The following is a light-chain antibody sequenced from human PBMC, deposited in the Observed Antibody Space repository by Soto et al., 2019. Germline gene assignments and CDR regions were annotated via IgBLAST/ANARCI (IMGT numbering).Light chain of an antibody. CDR3: ASYTSARIRV. J-gene: IGLJ2*01. CDR2: DVS. CDR1: SSDIGAYNS. V-gene: IGLV2-14*03. Sequence: QSALTQPASVSASPGQSSTISCTGTSSDIGAYNSVSWYQQHPGKAPQLMIYDVSYRPSGISSRFSGSKSGNTASLAISGLQADDDADYYCASYTSARIRVFGGGTKLTVL.